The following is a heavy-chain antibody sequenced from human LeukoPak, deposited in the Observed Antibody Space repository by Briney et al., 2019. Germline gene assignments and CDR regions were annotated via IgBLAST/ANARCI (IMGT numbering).Heavy chain of an antibody. J-gene: IGHJ4*02. CDR3: ARTRDFWSAYFDY. V-gene: IGHV4-30-2*01. CDR1: GVSITSDTYY. D-gene: IGHD3-3*01. CDR2: ILHSGST. Sequence: PSETLSLTCAVSGVSITSDTYYWIWIRQPPGKGLEWIGYILHSGSTYHNPSLKSRVTILVDTSKNQFSLKLSSVTAADTAVYFCARTRDFWSAYFDYWGQGILVTVSS.